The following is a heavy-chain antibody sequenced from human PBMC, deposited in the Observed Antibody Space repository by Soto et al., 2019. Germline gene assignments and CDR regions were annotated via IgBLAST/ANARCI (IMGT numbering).Heavy chain of an antibody. CDR3: AKLADYSNYYYYGMDV. CDR2: ISGSGGST. V-gene: IGHV3-23*01. CDR1: GFTFSSYA. J-gene: IGHJ6*02. Sequence: PGGSLRLSCAASGFTFSSYAMSWVRQAPGKGLEWVSAISGSGGSTYYADSVKGRFTISRDNSKNTLYLQMNSLRAEDTAVYYCAKLADYSNYYYYGMDVWGQGTTVTVSS. D-gene: IGHD4-4*01.